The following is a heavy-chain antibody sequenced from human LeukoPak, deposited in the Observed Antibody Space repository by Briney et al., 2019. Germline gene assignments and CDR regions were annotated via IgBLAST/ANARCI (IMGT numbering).Heavy chain of an antibody. V-gene: IGHV4-39*07. CDR1: GGSISSSSCY. CDR3: ASLRVPGDFDY. D-gene: IGHD3-16*01. J-gene: IGHJ4*02. Sequence: PSETLSLTCTVSGGSISSSSCYWGWIRQPPGKGLEWIGNIYHSGNTYYNSSLKSRVTISVDTSKNQFSLRLTSVTAADTAVYYCASLRVPGDFDYWGQGTLVTVSS. CDR2: IYHSGNT.